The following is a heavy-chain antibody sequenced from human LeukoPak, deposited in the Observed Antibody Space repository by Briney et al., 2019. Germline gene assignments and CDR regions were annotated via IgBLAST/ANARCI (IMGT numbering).Heavy chain of an antibody. CDR1: GGSFNDYY. J-gene: IGHJ4*02. Sequence: SETLSLTCAVYGGSFNDYYWSWIRQPAGKGLEWIGRIYTTGRTNYSPSFQSRVTMSIDMSSNQFSLTLTSVTAADTAVYYCARSGYTISAYHSDFWGQGAPVTVSS. CDR2: IYTTGRT. D-gene: IGHD5-18*01. V-gene: IGHV4-59*10. CDR3: ARSGYTISAYHSDF.